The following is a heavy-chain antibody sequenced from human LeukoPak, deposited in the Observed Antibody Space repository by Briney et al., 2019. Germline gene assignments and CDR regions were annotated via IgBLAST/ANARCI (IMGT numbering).Heavy chain of an antibody. J-gene: IGHJ4*02. CDR1: AGSFSGNY. Sequence: SETLSLTCAVYAGSFSGNYWSWIRQPPGKGLEWIGEINHSGSTNYNPSLKSRVTISVDASKNQFSLRLTSVTAADTAVYYCAGLRGFGSGSALDYWGQGILVTVSS. D-gene: IGHD3-10*01. CDR2: INHSGST. CDR3: AGLRGFGSGSALDY. V-gene: IGHV4-34*01.